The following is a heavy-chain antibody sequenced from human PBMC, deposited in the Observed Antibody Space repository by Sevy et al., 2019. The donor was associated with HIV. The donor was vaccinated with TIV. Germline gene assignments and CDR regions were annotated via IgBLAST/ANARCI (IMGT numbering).Heavy chain of an antibody. D-gene: IGHD6-19*01. Sequence: GGSLRLSCAASGFTFSSYAMSWVRQAPGKGLEWVSAISGSGGSTYYADSVKGRFTISRDNSKNTLYLQMNSLRAEDTAVYYCAKDVLEGYSSGWSLFDYWGQGTLVTVSS. J-gene: IGHJ4*02. CDR3: AKDVLEGYSSGWSLFDY. CDR2: ISGSGGST. CDR1: GFTFSSYA. V-gene: IGHV3-23*01.